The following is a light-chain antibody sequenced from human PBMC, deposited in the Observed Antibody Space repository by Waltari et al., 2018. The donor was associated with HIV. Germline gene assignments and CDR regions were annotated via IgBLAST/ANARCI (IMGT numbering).Light chain of an antibody. CDR3: HQSYGILT. CDR2: ATS. CDR1: QHISRY. V-gene: IGKV1-39*01. Sequence: DIQMTQSPSSLSASVGDRVMITCRASQHISRYLNWYQQKPGKAPKLLIYATSSLQSGVPSRFSGTGSGTDFTLSISSLQPEDFATYFCHQSYGILTFGGGTKVEV. J-gene: IGKJ4*01.